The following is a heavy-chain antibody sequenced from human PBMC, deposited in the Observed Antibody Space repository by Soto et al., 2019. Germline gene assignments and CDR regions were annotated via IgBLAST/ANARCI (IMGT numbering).Heavy chain of an antibody. V-gene: IGHV3-21*01. J-gene: IGHJ4*02. D-gene: IGHD5-12*01. CDR2: ISSSSSYI. CDR1: GFTFSSYS. CDR3: ARDPYSGYSTAPLDY. Sequence: GGSLRLSCAASGFTFSSYSMNWVRRAPGKGLEWVSSISSSSSYIYYADSVKGRSTISRDNAKNSLYLQMNSLRAEDTAVYYCARDPYSGYSTAPLDYWGQGTLVTVSS.